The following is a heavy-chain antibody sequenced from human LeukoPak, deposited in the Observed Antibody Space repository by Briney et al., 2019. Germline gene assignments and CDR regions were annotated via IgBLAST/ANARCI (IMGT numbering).Heavy chain of an antibody. D-gene: IGHD2-21*02. J-gene: IGHJ5*02. Sequence: ETLSLTCTVSGGSISSYYWSWIRQPAGKGLEWIGRIYTSGSTNYNPSLKSRVTMSVDTSKNQFSLKLSSVTAADTAVYYCARMREATHCGGDCYSRFDPWGQGTLVTVSS. CDR1: GGSISSYY. CDR2: IYTSGST. CDR3: ARMREATHCGGDCYSRFDP. V-gene: IGHV4-4*07.